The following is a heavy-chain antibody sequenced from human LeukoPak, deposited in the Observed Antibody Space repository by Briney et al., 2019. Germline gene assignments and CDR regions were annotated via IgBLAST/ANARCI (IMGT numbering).Heavy chain of an antibody. V-gene: IGHV3-7*01. Sequence: PGGSLRLSCAASGFTFENYWMSWVRQTPGKGPEWVANIKQDGSVEHYLDSVKGRFTISRDNAKNSLILQMNSLRAEDTAVYYCARWAAVTDYWGQGTLVTVSS. D-gene: IGHD5-18*01. J-gene: IGHJ4*02. CDR2: IKQDGSVE. CDR1: GFTFENYW. CDR3: ARWAAVTDY.